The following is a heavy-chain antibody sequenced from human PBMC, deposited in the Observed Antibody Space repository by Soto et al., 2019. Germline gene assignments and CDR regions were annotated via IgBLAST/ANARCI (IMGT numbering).Heavy chain of an antibody. CDR2: IDPSDSYT. Sequence: GESLKISCKGSGYSFTSYLISWVRQMPGKGLEWMGRIDPSDSYTNYSPSFQGHVTISADKSISTAYLQWSSLKASDTAMYYCARHVGAVAGTGEGPLYYFDYWGQGTLVTVSS. D-gene: IGHD6-19*01. CDR3: ARHVGAVAGTGEGPLYYFDY. J-gene: IGHJ4*02. V-gene: IGHV5-10-1*01. CDR1: GYSFTSYL.